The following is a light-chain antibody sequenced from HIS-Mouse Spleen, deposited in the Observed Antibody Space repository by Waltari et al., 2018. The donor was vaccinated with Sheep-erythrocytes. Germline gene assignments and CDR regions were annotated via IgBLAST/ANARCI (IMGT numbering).Light chain of an antibody. Sequence: FVLTHPQPTLSFPQGENSTSPARASRSVTSNLAWYQQKPGQAPRLLIYDASNRATGIPARFSGSGSGTDFTLTISSLEPEDFAVYYCQQRSNWPPLTFGGGTKVEIK. CDR2: DAS. J-gene: IGKJ4*01. CDR1: RSVTSN. V-gene: IGKV3-11*01. CDR3: QQRSNWPPLT.